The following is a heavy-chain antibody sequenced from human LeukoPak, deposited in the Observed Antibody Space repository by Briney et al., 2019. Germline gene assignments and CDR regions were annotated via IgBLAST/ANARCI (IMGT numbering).Heavy chain of an antibody. Sequence: GGSLRLSCAASGFTFSSYEMNWVRQAPGKGLEWVSYISSSGSTIYYADSVKGRFTISRDNAKNSLYLQMNSLRAEDTAVYYCARAKQQLVRDNWFDPWGQGTLVTVSS. J-gene: IGHJ5*02. CDR1: GFTFSSYE. D-gene: IGHD6-13*01. V-gene: IGHV3-48*03. CDR3: ARAKQQLVRDNWFDP. CDR2: ISSSGSTI.